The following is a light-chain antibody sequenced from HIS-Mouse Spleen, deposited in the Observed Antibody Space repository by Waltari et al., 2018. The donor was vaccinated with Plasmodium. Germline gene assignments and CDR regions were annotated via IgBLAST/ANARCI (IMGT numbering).Light chain of an antibody. CDR2: EDS. CDR1: ALPKRY. CDR3: YSTDSSGNHRV. Sequence: SYELTQPPSVSVSPGQTARSTFSGDALPKRYAYWYQQKSGQAPVLVIEEDSKRPSGIPEGFSGSSSGTMATLTISGAQGEDEADYYCYSTDSSGNHRVFGGGTKLTVL. V-gene: IGLV3-10*01. J-gene: IGLJ3*02.